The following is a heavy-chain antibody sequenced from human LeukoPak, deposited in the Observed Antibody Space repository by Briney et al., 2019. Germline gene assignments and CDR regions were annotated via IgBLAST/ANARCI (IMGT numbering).Heavy chain of an antibody. J-gene: IGHJ4*02. CDR3: ARETHSSSWYTFDY. D-gene: IGHD6-13*01. Sequence: ASVKVSCKASGYTFTSYAMHWVRQAPGQRLEWMGWINAGNGNTKYSQKFQGRVTITRDTSTSTAYMELSSLRSEDTAVYYCARETHSSSWYTFDYWGQGTLVTVSS. V-gene: IGHV1-3*01. CDR1: GYTFTSYA. CDR2: INAGNGNT.